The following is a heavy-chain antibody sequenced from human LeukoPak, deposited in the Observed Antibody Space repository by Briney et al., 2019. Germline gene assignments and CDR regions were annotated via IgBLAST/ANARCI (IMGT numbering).Heavy chain of an antibody. CDR2: MNPNSGNT. Sequence: ASVNVSCKASVYTVTSYDINWVRQATGQGLEWMGWMNPNSGNTGYAQKFQGRVTMTRNTSISTAYMELSSLRSEDTAVYYCARRNWGIAAADYWGQGTLVTVSS. CDR1: VYTVTSYD. J-gene: IGHJ4*02. V-gene: IGHV1-8*01. D-gene: IGHD6-13*01. CDR3: ARRNWGIAAADY.